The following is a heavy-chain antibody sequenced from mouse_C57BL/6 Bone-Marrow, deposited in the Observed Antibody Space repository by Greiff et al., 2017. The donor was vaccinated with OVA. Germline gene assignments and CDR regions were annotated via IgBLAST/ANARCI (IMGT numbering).Heavy chain of an antibody. CDR3: ARGLLRSYYCDY. Sequence: VQLQQSGPELVKPGASVKISCKASGYTFTDYYMNWVKQSHGKSLEWIGDINPNNGGTSYNQKFKGKATLTVDKSSSTAYMELRSLTSEDSAVYYCARGLLRSYYCDYWGQGTTLTVSS. CDR1: GYTFTDYY. D-gene: IGHD1-1*01. V-gene: IGHV1-26*01. J-gene: IGHJ2*01. CDR2: INPNNGGT.